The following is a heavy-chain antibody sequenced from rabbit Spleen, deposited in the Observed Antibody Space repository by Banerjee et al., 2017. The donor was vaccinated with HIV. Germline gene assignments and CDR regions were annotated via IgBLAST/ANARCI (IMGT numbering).Heavy chain of an antibody. CDR3: ARGVYDDYDTYYFDL. J-gene: IGHJ4*01. D-gene: IGHD2-1*01. CDR1: GFSFSSSHW. Sequence: QQQLEESGGGLVQPEGSLTLTCTASGFSFSSSHWMCWVRQAPGKGLEWIGCIYVGGSNGNTYYASWAKGRFTISKTSSTTVTLQMTSLTAADTATYFCARGVYDDYDTYYFDLWGQGTLVTVS. V-gene: IGHV1S45*01. CDR2: IYVGGSNGNT.